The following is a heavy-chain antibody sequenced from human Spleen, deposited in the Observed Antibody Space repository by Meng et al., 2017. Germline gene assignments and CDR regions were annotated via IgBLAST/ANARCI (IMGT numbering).Heavy chain of an antibody. CDR1: GYNFPDYY. CDR2: INPKSGGT. J-gene: IGHJ4*02. V-gene: IGHV1-2*06. D-gene: IGHD2-15*01. Sequence: QRQLVQSGGEVKKPGASVKVPCKPSGYNFPDYYIHWVRRAPGQGLEWVGRINPKSGGTNSAQNFQGRVTMTGDTSISTAYMELSRLTSDDTAMYYCARTQCSGGICYSSDYWGQGTLVTVSS. CDR3: ARTQCSGGICYSSDY.